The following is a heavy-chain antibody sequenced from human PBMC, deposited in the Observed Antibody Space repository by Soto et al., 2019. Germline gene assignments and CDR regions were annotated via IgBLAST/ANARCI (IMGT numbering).Heavy chain of an antibody. V-gene: IGHV3-66*01. D-gene: IGHD1-26*01. CDR2: TYSGGTT. J-gene: IGHJ3*01. CDR3: AREFRTSGSRDAFDL. Sequence: GGSLRLSCAAAGFTVSSNYMSWVRQAPGKGLEWVSVTYSGGTTYYADSVKGRFIISRDNSKNTLDLQMNSLRAEDTAVYYCAREFRTSGSRDAFDLWGQGTMVTVSS. CDR1: GFTVSSNY.